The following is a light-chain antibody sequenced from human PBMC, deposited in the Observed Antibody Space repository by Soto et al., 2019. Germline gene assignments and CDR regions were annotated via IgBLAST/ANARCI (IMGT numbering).Light chain of an antibody. CDR1: QSVSSY. J-gene: IGKJ1*01. Sequence: EIVLTQSPGTLSLSPGERVTLSCRASQSVSSYLAWYQQKPGQAPRPLIYGASSRATGIPDRFSGSGSGTDFTLTINRLEPEDFAVYYCQQYGSSPSTFGQGTKVYFK. V-gene: IGKV3-20*01. CDR2: GAS. CDR3: QQYGSSPST.